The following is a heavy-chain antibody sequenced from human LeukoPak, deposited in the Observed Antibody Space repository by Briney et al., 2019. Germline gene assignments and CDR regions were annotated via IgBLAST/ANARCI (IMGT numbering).Heavy chain of an antibody. Sequence: GGSLRLSCAASGFTFDDYAMHWVRQAPGKGLEWVSGISWNSGSIGYADSVKGRFTISRDNAKNSLYLQMNSLKTEDTAVYYCTTAPCGGDCPYYFDYWGQGTLVTVSS. CDR2: ISWNSGSI. V-gene: IGHV3-9*01. CDR1: GFTFDDYA. CDR3: TTAPCGGDCPYYFDY. D-gene: IGHD2-21*02. J-gene: IGHJ4*02.